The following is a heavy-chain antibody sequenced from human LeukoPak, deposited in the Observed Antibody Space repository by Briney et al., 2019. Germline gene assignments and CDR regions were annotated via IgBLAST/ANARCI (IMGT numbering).Heavy chain of an antibody. CDR3: ARRGINPSFDP. V-gene: IGHV4-28*01. CDR2: IYYSGST. J-gene: IGHJ5*02. CDR1: GFSISSSNW. Sequence: SSETLSLTCVVSGFSISSSNWWGWIRQPPGKGLEWIGYIYYSGSTYYNPSLKSRVTISVDTSKNQFSLKLSSVTAADTAVYYCARRGINPSFDPWGQGTLVTVSS.